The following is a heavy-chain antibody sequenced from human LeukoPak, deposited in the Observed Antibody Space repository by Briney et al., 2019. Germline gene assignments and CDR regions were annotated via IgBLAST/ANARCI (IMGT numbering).Heavy chain of an antibody. CDR1: GYSFTSYW. Sequence: GESLKISCKGSGYSFTSYWIGWVRQAPGQGLEWMGWINPNSGGTNYAQKFQGRVTMTRDTSISTAYMELSRLRSDDTAVYYCVRGNILTGYSYWGQGTLVTVSS. D-gene: IGHD3-9*01. V-gene: IGHV1-2*02. CDR2: INPNSGGT. CDR3: VRGNILTGYSY. J-gene: IGHJ4*02.